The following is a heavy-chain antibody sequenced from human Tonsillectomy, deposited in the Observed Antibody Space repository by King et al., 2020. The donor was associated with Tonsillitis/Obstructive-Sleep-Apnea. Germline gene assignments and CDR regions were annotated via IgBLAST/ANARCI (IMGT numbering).Heavy chain of an antibody. Sequence: VQLVESGGGLVQPGGSLRLSCAASGFTFSSYSMNWVRQAPGKGLEWVSYISSSSSTIYYADSVKGRFTISRDNAKNSLYLQMNSLRDEDTAVYYFARRRGNHYSNYGLDYWGQGTLVTVSS. J-gene: IGHJ4*02. V-gene: IGHV3-48*02. CDR1: GFTFSSYS. CDR3: ARRRGNHYSNYGLDY. D-gene: IGHD4-11*01. CDR2: ISSSSSTI.